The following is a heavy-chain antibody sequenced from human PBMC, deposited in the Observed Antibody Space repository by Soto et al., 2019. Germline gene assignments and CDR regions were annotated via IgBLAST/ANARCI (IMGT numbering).Heavy chain of an antibody. CDR2: MIPIFGTA. J-gene: IGHJ3*02. Sequence: SSVKVSCKASGGTFSSYAISWVRQAPGQGLEWMGGMIPIFGTANYAQKFQGRVTITADEFTSTAYMERSTLRPEDTAVYYCASEGELRYLDWLAPHAFYIWGQGTTVTVSS. D-gene: IGHD3-9*01. CDR3: ASEGELRYLDWLAPHAFYI. V-gene: IGHV1-69*13. CDR1: GGTFSSYA.